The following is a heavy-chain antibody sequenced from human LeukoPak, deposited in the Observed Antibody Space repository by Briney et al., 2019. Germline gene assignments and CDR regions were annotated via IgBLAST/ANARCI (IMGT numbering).Heavy chain of an antibody. CDR1: GGSISSGDYY. CDR2: IYYSGST. V-gene: IGHV4-30-4*01. Sequence: RSSETLSLTCTVSGGSISSGDYYWSWIRQPPEKGLEWIGYIYYSGSTYYNPSLKSRVTISVDTSKNQFSLKLSSVTAADTAVYYCARRITIFGVVAYFDYWGQGTLVTVSS. D-gene: IGHD3-3*01. CDR3: ARRITIFGVVAYFDY. J-gene: IGHJ4*02.